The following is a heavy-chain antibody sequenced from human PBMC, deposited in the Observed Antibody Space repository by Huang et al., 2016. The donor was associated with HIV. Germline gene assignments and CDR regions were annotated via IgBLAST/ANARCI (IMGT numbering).Heavy chain of an antibody. J-gene: IGHJ4*02. Sequence: QVQLVQSGAEVKNPGASVRVSCKASGYTFTDSNIHGVRQAPGQGLEWRGWINPKRGGTIYAQRFQGRVTMTRDTTISTVHMDLRRIQSDDTAVYFCARDWSFGSSTSPADWGQGTLVTVSS. D-gene: IGHD6-6*01. CDR3: ARDWSFGSSTSPAD. CDR1: GYTFTDSN. CDR2: INPKRGGT. V-gene: IGHV1-2*02.